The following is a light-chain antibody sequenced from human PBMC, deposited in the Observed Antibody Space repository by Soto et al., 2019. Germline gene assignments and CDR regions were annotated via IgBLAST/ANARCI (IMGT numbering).Light chain of an antibody. Sequence: DIQMTQSPSSLSASVGDRVTITCQASQDITNYLNWYQQKPGKAPNLLIYDASNLETGVPSRFSGSGSGTHFTFTISCLQHEDIETYYCQQYGTLRVTFGPGTTVDIK. V-gene: IGKV1-33*01. CDR3: QQYGTLRVT. J-gene: IGKJ3*01. CDR2: DAS. CDR1: QDITNY.